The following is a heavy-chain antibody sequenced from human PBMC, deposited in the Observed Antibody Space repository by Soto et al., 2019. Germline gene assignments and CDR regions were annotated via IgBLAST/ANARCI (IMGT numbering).Heavy chain of an antibody. CDR2: ISAYSGNT. J-gene: IGHJ4*01. CDR1: GYTFSSYG. V-gene: IGHV1-18*01. CDR3: GRDFYQSSGYCHY. D-gene: IGHD3-22*01. Sequence: QVQLVQSGAEVKKPGASVKVSCKAYGYTFSSYGLSWVRQAPGQGLEWMGWISAYSGNTVYTQRFKGRLTMATDTSTGTACRELRSQRSDDTGVYYCGRDFYQSSGYCHYWGHGNISTVSS.